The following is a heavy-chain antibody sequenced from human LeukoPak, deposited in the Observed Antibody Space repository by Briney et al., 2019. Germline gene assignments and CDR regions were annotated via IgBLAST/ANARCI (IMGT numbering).Heavy chain of an antibody. Sequence: GGSLRLSCAASGFTVSSNYMSWVRQAPGKGLEWVSVIYSGGNTYYADSVKGRFTISRDNSKNTLYLQMSSLRAEDTAVYYCARGRSGSYYDYWGQGTLVTVSS. D-gene: IGHD1-26*01. CDR1: GFTVSSNY. CDR2: IYSGGNT. J-gene: IGHJ4*02. CDR3: ARGRSGSYYDY. V-gene: IGHV3-53*01.